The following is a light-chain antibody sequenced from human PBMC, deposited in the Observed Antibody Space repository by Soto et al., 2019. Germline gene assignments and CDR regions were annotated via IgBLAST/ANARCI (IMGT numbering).Light chain of an antibody. CDR2: GAS. CDR1: QSVNSN. J-gene: IGKJ5*01. Sequence: EIVMTQSPVTLSVSPGERATLSCRASQSVNSNLAWYQQKPGQAPRLLIYGASTRATGIPARFSGSGSGTDFTLTISSLEPEDFAVYYCQQRYNWPPTFGQGTRLEIK. V-gene: IGKV3-15*01. CDR3: QQRYNWPPT.